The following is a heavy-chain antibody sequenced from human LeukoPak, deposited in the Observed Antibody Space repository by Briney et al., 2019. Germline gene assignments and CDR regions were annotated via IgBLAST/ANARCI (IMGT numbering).Heavy chain of an antibody. J-gene: IGHJ4*02. D-gene: IGHD5-18*01. V-gene: IGHV3-15*01. Sequence: GGSLRLSCAASGFTFSSYAMSWVRQAPGKGLEWVGRIKSKTDGGPTDYAAPVKGRFTISRDDSKNTLYLQMNSLKTEDTAVYYCSIDRGNSYGFYPHWGQGTLVTVSS. CDR3: SIDRGNSYGFYPH. CDR2: IKSKTDGGPT. CDR1: GFTFSSYA.